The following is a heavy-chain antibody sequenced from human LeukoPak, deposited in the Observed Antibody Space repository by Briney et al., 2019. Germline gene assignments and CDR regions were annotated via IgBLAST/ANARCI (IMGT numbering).Heavy chain of an antibody. Sequence: ASVKVSCKASGDTFTSYYMHWVRQAPGQGLEWMGIINPSGGSTSYAQKFQGRVTMTRDTSTSTVYMELSSLRSEDTAVYYCARHPKVAAAGTRYFDLWGRGTLVTVSS. J-gene: IGHJ2*01. D-gene: IGHD6-13*01. CDR3: ARHPKVAAAGTRYFDL. CDR2: INPSGGST. CDR1: GDTFTSYY. V-gene: IGHV1-46*01.